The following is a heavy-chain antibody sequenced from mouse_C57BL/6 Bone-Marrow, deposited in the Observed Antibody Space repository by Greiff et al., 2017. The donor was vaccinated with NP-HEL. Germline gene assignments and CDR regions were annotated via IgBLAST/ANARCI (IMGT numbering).Heavy chain of an antibody. CDR2: INYDGSST. Sequence: EVKLVESEGGLVQPGSSMKLSCTASGFTFSDYYMAWVRQVPEKGLEWVANINYDGSSTYYLDSLKSRFIISRDNAKNILYLQMSSLKSEDTATYYCARALYYDYDGDYFDYWGQGTTLTVSS. D-gene: IGHD2-4*01. V-gene: IGHV5-16*01. J-gene: IGHJ2*01. CDR1: GFTFSDYY. CDR3: ARALYYDYDGDYFDY.